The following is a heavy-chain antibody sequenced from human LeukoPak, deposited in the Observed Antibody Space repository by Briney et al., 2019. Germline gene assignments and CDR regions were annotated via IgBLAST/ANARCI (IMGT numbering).Heavy chain of an antibody. V-gene: IGHV4-34*01. CDR2: INHSGST. J-gene: IGHJ4*02. D-gene: IGHD3-22*01. Sequence: SSETLSLTCAVYGGSFSGYYWSWIRQPPGKGLEWIGEINHSGSTNYNPSLKSRVTISVDTSKNQFSLKLSSVTAADTAVYYCARRSSGYYFDYWGQGTLVTVSS. CDR3: ARRSSGYYFDY. CDR1: GGSFSGYY.